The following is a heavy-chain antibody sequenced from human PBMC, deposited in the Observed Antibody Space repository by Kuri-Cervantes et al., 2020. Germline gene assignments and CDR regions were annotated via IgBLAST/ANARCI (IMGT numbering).Heavy chain of an antibody. CDR1: GFTFSIYA. D-gene: IGHD3-10*01. J-gene: IGHJ6*03. CDR2: ISSNGGYT. Sequence: ETLSLTCAASGFTFSIYAMHWVRQAPGKGLEYVSGISSNGGYTYYADSVKGRFSISRDKNTLYLQVGSLRPEDTAVYYCARVYNRGRYYYMDVWGKGTTVTVSS. CDR3: ARVYNRGRYYYMDV. V-gene: IGHV3-64*02.